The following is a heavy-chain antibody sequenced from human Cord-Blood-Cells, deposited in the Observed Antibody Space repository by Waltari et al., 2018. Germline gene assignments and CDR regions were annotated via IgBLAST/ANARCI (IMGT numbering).Heavy chain of an antibody. CDR2: IYYSGST. D-gene: IGHD3-3*01. Sequence: QLQLQESGPGLVKPSETLSLTCTVSGGSISSSSYYWGWIRQPPGKGLEWIGSIYYSGSTYYHPSLKCRVTISVDTSKNQFSLKLSSVTAADTAVYYCARRFPYYDFWSGYYDAFDIWGQGTMVTVSS. CDR1: GGSISSSSYY. CDR3: ARRFPYYDFWSGYYDAFDI. J-gene: IGHJ3*02. V-gene: IGHV4-39*01.